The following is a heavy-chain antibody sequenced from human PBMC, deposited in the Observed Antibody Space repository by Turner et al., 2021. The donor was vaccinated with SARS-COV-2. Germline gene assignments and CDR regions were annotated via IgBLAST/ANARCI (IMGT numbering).Heavy chain of an antibody. Sequence: EVQLVESGGGLVQPGGSLRLSCAASGFTFSSYWMGWVRQAPGKGLEWVANIKQDGSEKYYVDSVKGRFTISRDNAKNSLNLQMNSLRAEDTAVYYCARLHTSSWYFDYWGQGTLVTVSS. CDR3: ARLHTSSWYFDY. J-gene: IGHJ4*02. V-gene: IGHV3-7*03. CDR2: IKQDGSEK. CDR1: GFTFSSYW. D-gene: IGHD6-13*01.